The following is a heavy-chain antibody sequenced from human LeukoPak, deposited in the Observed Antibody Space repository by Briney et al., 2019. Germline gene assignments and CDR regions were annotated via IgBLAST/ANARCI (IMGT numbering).Heavy chain of an antibody. CDR3: ATDFYDST. J-gene: IGHJ5*02. D-gene: IGHD3-22*01. Sequence: GGSLRLSCATSGFSFYNAWMNWVRQAPGKGLEWVGRIRSNSDGGTIDYAAPVKGRFSLSRDDSKDTLYLQMNSLQTEDTAVYYCATDFYDSTWGQGTLVTVSS. V-gene: IGHV3-15*07. CDR2: IRSNSDGGTI. CDR1: GFSFYNAW.